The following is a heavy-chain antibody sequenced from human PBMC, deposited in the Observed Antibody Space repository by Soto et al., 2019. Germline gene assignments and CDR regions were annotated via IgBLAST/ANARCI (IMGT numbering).Heavy chain of an antibody. CDR1: GGTFSSYA. J-gene: IGHJ6*01. D-gene: IGHD3-22*01. CDR3: ARDRFHYYDSSGYYNWNGMDV. V-gene: IGHV1-69*01. CDR2: IIPIFGTA. Sequence: QVQLVQSGAEVKKPGSSVKVSCKASGGTFSSYAISWVRQAPGQGLEWMGGIIPIFGTANYAQKFQGRVTITADESTSTAYMELSSLRSEDTAVYYCARDRFHYYDSSGYYNWNGMDVWGXXTTVTVSS.